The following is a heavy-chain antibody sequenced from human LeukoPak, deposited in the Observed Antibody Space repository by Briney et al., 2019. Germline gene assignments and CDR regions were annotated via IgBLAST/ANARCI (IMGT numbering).Heavy chain of an antibody. V-gene: IGHV3-30*03. CDR1: GFTLSSFA. CDR3: ARRTGCGSGRGIDP. J-gene: IGHJ5*02. CDR2: ISYDGSNK. Sequence: GRSLRLSCAASGFTLSSFAMHWVRQAPGKGLEWVAFISYDGSNKYYPDSVKGRFTISRDTSKNTLFLQLNSLRDEDTAVYYCARRTGCGSGRGIDPWGQGTLVTVSS. D-gene: IGHD3-10*01.